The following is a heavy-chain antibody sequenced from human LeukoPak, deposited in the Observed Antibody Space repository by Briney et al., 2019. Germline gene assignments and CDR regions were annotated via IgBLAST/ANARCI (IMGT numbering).Heavy chain of an antibody. Sequence: GGSLRLSCAASGFSPRNPGMHWVRQAPGRGLEWMAFISYEGSNQYYAESVKGRFSISRDNSKNTLYLQLNSLKTEDTGVYYCAKDVRFLEWSLDSWGQGTQVIVYS. J-gene: IGHJ4*02. CDR1: GFSPRNPG. CDR2: ISYEGSNQ. V-gene: IGHV3-30*18. D-gene: IGHD3-3*01. CDR3: AKDVRFLEWSLDS.